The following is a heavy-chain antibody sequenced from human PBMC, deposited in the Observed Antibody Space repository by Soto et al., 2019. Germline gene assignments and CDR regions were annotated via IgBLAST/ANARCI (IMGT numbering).Heavy chain of an antibody. Sequence: ASVKVSCKASGYTFTSYGISWVRQAPGQGLEWMGWTSAHNDNTNYAQKFQGRVTMTTDTSTSTAYMELRSLRSDDTAVYYCAREYCSSTSCYGPDYWGQGTLVTVPS. CDR2: TSAHNDNT. V-gene: IGHV1-18*01. CDR1: GYTFTSYG. J-gene: IGHJ4*02. CDR3: AREYCSSTSCYGPDY. D-gene: IGHD2-2*01.